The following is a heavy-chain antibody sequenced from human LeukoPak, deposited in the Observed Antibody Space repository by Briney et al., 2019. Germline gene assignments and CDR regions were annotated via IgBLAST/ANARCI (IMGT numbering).Heavy chain of an antibody. CDR3: ARSTAYYDYVWGSYRYSNWFDP. J-gene: IGHJ5*02. Sequence: PSETLSLTCAVYGGSFSGYYWSWIRQPPGKGLGWIGEINHSGSTNYNPSLKSRVTISVDTSKNQFSLKLSSVTAADTAVYYCARSTAYYDYVWGSYRYSNWFDPWGQGTLVTVSS. V-gene: IGHV4-34*01. CDR2: INHSGST. D-gene: IGHD3-16*02. CDR1: GGSFSGYY.